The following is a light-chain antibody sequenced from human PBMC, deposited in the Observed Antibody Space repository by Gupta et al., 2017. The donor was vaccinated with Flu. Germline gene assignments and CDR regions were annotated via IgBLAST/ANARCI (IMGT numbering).Light chain of an antibody. Sequence: QSALTQPPSASGTPGQRLSIPCSGSSSSIGSNTVNWYQHLPGTAPKLLIYVNNQRPSGVPARFSGSKSGTSASLAISGLPDEDEADYYCASWDDSLSGRVVFGGGTKLTVL. CDR1: SSSIGSNT. CDR2: VNN. V-gene: IGLV1-44*01. CDR3: ASWDDSLSGRVV. J-gene: IGLJ2*01.